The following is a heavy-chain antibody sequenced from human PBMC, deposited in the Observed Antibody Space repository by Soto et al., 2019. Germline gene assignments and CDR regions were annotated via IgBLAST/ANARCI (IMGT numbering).Heavy chain of an antibody. V-gene: IGHV4-4*07. CDR2: IYTSGST. CDR3: ARSFSVRGVLYDY. Sequence: SETLSLTCTASGGSISSYYWGWIRQPAGKGLEWIGRIYTSGSTNYNPSLKSRVTMSVDTSKNQFSLKLSSVTAADTAVYYCARSFSVRGVLYDYWGQGTLVTVSS. J-gene: IGHJ4*02. CDR1: GGSISSYY. D-gene: IGHD3-10*01.